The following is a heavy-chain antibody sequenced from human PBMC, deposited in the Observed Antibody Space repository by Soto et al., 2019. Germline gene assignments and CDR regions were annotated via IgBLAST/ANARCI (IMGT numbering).Heavy chain of an antibody. D-gene: IGHD3-10*01. CDR2: IWSDGTRD. V-gene: IGHV3-33*01. CDR1: GFTLGHYG. CDR3: ARDLSYCAGSFPG. J-gene: IGHJ4*02. Sequence: QVQLVESGGGVVQPGRSLRLSCVASGFTLGHYGMSWVRQAPGKWLEWVALIWSDGTRDNYADSVKGRFTISRDTSKNTLYLQMNSLRVEDTAVYYCARDLSYCAGSFPGGGQGTLVTVSS.